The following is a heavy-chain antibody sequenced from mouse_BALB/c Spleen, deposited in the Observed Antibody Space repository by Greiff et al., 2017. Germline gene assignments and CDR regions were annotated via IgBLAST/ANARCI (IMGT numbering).Heavy chain of an antibody. CDR3: ARFPYGSSYYYAMDY. J-gene: IGHJ4*01. CDR2: INPSSGYT. CDR1: GYTFTSYT. V-gene: IGHV1-4*01. Sequence: VQLQQSGAELARPGASVKMSCEASGYTFTSYTMHWVKQRPGQGLEWIGYINPSSGYTNYNQKFKDKATLTADKSSSTAYMQLSSLTSEDSAVYYCARFPYGSSYYYAMDYWGQGTSVTVSS. D-gene: IGHD1-1*01.